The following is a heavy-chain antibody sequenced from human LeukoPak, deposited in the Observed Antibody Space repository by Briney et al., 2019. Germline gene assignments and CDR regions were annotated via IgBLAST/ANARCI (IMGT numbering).Heavy chain of an antibody. CDR3: ARGTHYGSGSYYPFKGPYHIDY. CDR1: GYTFTSYD. V-gene: IGHV1-8*01. Sequence: GASVKVSCKASGYTFTSYDINWVRQATGQGLEWMGWMNPNSGNTGYAQKFQGRVTMTRNTSISTAYMELSSLRSEDTAVYYCARGTHYGSGSYYPFKGPYHIDYWGQGTLVTVSS. CDR2: MNPNSGNT. D-gene: IGHD3-10*01. J-gene: IGHJ4*02.